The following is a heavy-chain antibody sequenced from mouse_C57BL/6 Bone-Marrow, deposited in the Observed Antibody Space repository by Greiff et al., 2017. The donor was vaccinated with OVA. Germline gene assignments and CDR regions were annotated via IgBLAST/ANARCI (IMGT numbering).Heavy chain of an antibody. CDR3: AKVAAIVADY. CDR1: GFTFSSYA. Sequence: EVQLVESGGGLVKPGGSLKLSCAASGFTFSSYAMSWVRQTPEKRLEWVATISIGGSYTYYPDNVKGRFTISRDNAKNNLYLQMSHLKSEDTAMYYWAKVAAIVADYCGQGTTLTVSS. V-gene: IGHV5-4*01. J-gene: IGHJ2*01. D-gene: IGHD1-1*01. CDR2: ISIGGSYT.